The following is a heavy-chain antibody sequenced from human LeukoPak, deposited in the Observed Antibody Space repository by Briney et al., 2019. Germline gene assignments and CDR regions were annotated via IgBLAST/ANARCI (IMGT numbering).Heavy chain of an antibody. CDR2: ISSSGSTM. V-gene: IGHV3-48*03. J-gene: IGHJ3*02. D-gene: IGHD5-18*01. Sequence: GGSLRLSCAASGFTFSTYEMNWVRQAPGKGLEWVSYISSSGSTMYYADSVKGRFTISRGNSKNTLYLQMNSLRAEDTAVYYCARARSSYGYGDAFDIWGQGTMVTVSS. CDR3: ARARSSYGYGDAFDI. CDR1: GFTFSTYE.